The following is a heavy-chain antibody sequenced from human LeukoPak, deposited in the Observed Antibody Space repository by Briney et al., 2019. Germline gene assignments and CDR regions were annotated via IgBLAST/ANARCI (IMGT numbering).Heavy chain of an antibody. Sequence: GGSLRLSCAASGFTFSSYSMNWVRQAPGKGLEWVSYISSSSSTIYYADSVKGRFTISRDNAKNSLYLQMNSLRAEDTAVCYCATYGSGSYYTFDYWGQGTLVTVSS. CDR3: ATYGSGSYYTFDY. CDR1: GFTFSSYS. D-gene: IGHD3-10*01. CDR2: ISSSSSTI. J-gene: IGHJ4*02. V-gene: IGHV3-48*01.